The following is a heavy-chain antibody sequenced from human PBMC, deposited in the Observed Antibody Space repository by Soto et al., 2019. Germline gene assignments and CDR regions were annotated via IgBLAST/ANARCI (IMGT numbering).Heavy chain of an antibody. CDR2: IWHDGGNK. CDR1: GFAFSSYG. CDR3: ARDRDLNPGFGKDY. Sequence: PGGSLRLSCAASGFAFSSYGMHWVRQAPGKGLEWVAFIWHDGGNKFYAEYVKGRFTISRDNSKNTMYLQMTSLSAADTAMYYCARDRDLNPGFGKDYWGQGNLVPVSS. J-gene: IGHJ4*02. D-gene: IGHD3-16*01. V-gene: IGHV3-33*01.